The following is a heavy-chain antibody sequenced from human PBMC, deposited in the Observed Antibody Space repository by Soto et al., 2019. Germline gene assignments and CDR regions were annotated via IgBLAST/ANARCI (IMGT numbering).Heavy chain of an antibody. CDR3: ARAPIVVVTATPQLYYYYGMDV. CDR2: IYYSGST. D-gene: IGHD2-21*02. Sequence: ASETLSLTCTVSGGSISSGDYYWSWIRQPPGKGLEWIGYIYYSGSTYYNPSLKSRVTISVHTSKNQFSLKLSSVTAADTAVYYCARAPIVVVTATPQLYYYYGMDVWGQGTTVTVS. CDR1: GGSISSGDYY. J-gene: IGHJ6*02. V-gene: IGHV4-30-4*01.